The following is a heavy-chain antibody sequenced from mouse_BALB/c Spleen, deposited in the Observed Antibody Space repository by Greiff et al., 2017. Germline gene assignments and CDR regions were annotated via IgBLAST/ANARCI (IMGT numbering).Heavy chain of an antibody. D-gene: IGHD1-1*01. J-gene: IGHJ2*01. Sequence: EVQLQQSGTVLARPGASVKMSCKASGYSFTSYWMHWVKQRPGQGLEWIGAIYPGNSDTSYNQKFKGKAKLTAVTSASTAYMELSSLTNEDSAVYYCTRAPYGSSLDYWGQGTTLTVSA. CDR3: TRAPYGSSLDY. CDR2: IYPGNSDT. V-gene: IGHV1-5*01. CDR1: GYSFTSYW.